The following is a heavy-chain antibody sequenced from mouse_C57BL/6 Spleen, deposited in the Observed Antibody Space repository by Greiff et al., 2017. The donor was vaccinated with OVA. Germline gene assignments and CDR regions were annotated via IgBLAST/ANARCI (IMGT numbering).Heavy chain of an antibody. V-gene: IGHV1-53*01. CDR2: INPSNGGT. CDR1: GYTFTSYW. Sequence: QVQLQQPGPELVKPGASVKLSCKASGYTFTSYWMHWVKQRPGQGLEWIGNINPSNGGTNYNEKFKSKATLTVDKSSSTAYMQLSSLTSEDSAVYYCARSQLTGPWFAYWGQGTLVTVSA. CDR3: ARSQLTGPWFAY. D-gene: IGHD4-1*01. J-gene: IGHJ3*01.